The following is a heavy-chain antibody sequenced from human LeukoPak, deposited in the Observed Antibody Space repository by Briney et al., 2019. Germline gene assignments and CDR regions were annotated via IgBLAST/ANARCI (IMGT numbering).Heavy chain of an antibody. D-gene: IGHD5-24*01. V-gene: IGHV4-39*07. CDR2: IYYSGST. CDR3: ARGVREMATISYFDY. Sequence: PSETLSLTCTVSGGSISSSSYYWGWIRQPPGKGLEWIGSIYYSGSTYYNPSLKSRVTISVDTSKNQFSLKLSSVTAADTAVYYCARGVREMATISYFDYWGQGTLVTVSS. CDR1: GGSISSSSYY. J-gene: IGHJ4*02.